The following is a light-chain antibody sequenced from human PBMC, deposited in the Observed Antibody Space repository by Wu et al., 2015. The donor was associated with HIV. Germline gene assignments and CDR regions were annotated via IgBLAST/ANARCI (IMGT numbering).Light chain of an antibody. J-gene: IGKJ1*01. Sequence: DIQMTQSPSSLSASVGDRVNITCRASQGISNYLAWYQQKPGKVPKLLIYAASTLQSGVPSRFSGSGSATDFTLTISSLQPEDVATYYCQKYNSAPWTFGQGTKVEIK. CDR1: QGISNY. CDR3: QKYNSAPWT. V-gene: IGKV1-27*01. CDR2: AAS.